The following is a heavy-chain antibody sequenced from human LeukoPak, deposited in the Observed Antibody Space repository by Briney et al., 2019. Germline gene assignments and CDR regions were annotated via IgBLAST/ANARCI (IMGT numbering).Heavy chain of an antibody. J-gene: IGHJ5*02. CDR3: ARDATNNWFDP. CDR1: GFTFSSYA. CDR2: ISYDGSNK. V-gene: IGHV3-30*01. Sequence: GGSLRLSCEASGFTFSSYAMHWVRQAPGKGLEWVAVISYDGSNKYYADSVKGRFTISRDNSKNTLYLQMNSLRAEDTAVYYCARDATNNWFDPWGQGTLVTVSS. D-gene: IGHD4-11*01.